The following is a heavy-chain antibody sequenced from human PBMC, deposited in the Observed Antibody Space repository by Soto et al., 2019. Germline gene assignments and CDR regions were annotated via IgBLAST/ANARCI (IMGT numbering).Heavy chain of an antibody. CDR3: ATSEGDTSCYFD. J-gene: IGHJ4*02. Sequence: QVQLVQSGAEVKKPGASVKVSCKASGYTFTSYYMHWVRQAPGQGLEWMGIINPSGGSTSYAQKYQGRVNITRDASTSTVYMELSSLRSEDTAVYYCATSEGDTSCYFDWGQGTLVTVSS. CDR1: GYTFTSYY. D-gene: IGHD2-2*01. CDR2: INPSGGST. V-gene: IGHV1-46*03.